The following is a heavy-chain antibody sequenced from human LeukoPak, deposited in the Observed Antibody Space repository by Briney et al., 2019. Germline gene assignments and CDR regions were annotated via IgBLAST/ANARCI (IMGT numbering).Heavy chain of an antibody. D-gene: IGHD5-12*01. CDR3: ARDLLHRGYAFDI. Sequence: SETLSLTCTVSNGSISSATYYWSWSRQPAGKGLEWIGRIYSSGSTNYNPSLKSRLTISVDPSKSQFSLKLSSVTAADTAVYYCARDLLHRGYAFDIWGQGTMVTVSS. V-gene: IGHV4-61*02. J-gene: IGHJ3*02. CDR1: NGSISSATYY. CDR2: IYSSGST.